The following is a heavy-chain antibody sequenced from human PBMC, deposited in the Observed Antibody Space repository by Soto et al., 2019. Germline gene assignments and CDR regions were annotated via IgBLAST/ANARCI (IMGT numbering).Heavy chain of an antibody. V-gene: IGHV3-48*02. D-gene: IGHD1-26*01. CDR1: GFTFSSYA. Sequence: VQLLESGGGLVQPGGSLRLSCAASGFTFSSYAMSWVRKAPGKGLEWVSYIDSSSSTIYYADSVKGRFTISRDNAKNSLYLQMNSLRDEDTAVYYCARHPPVGPKDWGQGTLVTVSS. CDR3: ARHPPVGPKD. CDR2: IDSSSSTI. J-gene: IGHJ4*02.